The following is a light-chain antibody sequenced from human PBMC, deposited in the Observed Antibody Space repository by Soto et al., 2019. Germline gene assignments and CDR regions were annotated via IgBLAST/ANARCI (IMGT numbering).Light chain of an antibody. CDR3: QQYNNWPQT. V-gene: IGKV3-15*01. Sequence: EIILTQSPDTLSLSPGERATLSCRASQSVGSSFLAWYQQKPGQAPRLLIYDTSTRATGIPARFSGSGSGTEFTLTISSLQSEDFAVYYCQQYNNWPQTFGQGTYWRL. CDR2: DTS. CDR1: QSVGSS. J-gene: IGKJ5*01.